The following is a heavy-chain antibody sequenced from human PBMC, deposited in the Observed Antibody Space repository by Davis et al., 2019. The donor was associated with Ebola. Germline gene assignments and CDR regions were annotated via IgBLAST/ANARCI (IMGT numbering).Heavy chain of an antibody. J-gene: IGHJ4*02. V-gene: IGHV3-30*02. CDR1: GFTFSSHY. CDR3: VAEVGGRSFDS. Sequence: PGGSLRLSCAASGFTFSSHYMHRARYAPGKGLEWVALLLFDGDNKDYVESVTGRFTISRYNSKNTLSLQMYSLRADYTSVYYCVAEVGGRSFDSWGQGTLVTVSS. D-gene: IGHD1-26*01. CDR2: LLFDGDNK.